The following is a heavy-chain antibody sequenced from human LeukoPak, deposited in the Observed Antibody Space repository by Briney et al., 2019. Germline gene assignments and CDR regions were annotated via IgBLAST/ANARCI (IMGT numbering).Heavy chain of an antibody. CDR2: ISDTDDRT. D-gene: IGHD1-1*01. Sequence: GGSLRLSCAASGFTVSSYDMSWVRQAPGKGLEWVSAISDTDDRTYYADSVKGRFTISRDNSKNTLYLQMNSLRGEDAAVYYCAKVTWSTAGTTPYVCWGQGTLVTVSP. CDR1: GFTVSSYD. J-gene: IGHJ4*02. V-gene: IGHV3-23*01. CDR3: AKVTWSTAGTTPYVC.